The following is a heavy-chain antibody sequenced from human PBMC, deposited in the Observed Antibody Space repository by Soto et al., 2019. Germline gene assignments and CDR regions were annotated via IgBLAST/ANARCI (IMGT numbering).Heavy chain of an antibody. Sequence: SLKIFGKVSGYKFGTYWVTWAHQVPGKGLEWMGRIDPRDSYVNYSPSFRGHVTLSVDKSPNTASLQWNTLKASDTAIYYCARKGSAGWPPASWGRGTMVPVFS. CDR2: IDPRDSYV. J-gene: IGHJ3*01. D-gene: IGHD2-15*01. V-gene: IGHV5-10-1*01. CDR3: ARKGSAGWPPAS. CDR1: GYKFGTYW.